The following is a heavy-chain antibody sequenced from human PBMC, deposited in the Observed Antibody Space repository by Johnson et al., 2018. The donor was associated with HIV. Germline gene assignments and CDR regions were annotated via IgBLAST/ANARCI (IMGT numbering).Heavy chain of an antibody. CDR1: GFTFSSYG. V-gene: IGHV3-33*06. D-gene: IGHD3-16*01. CDR2: IWYDGSNK. J-gene: IGHJ3*02. CDR3: AKGEWGAGTDAFDI. Sequence: QVQLVESGGGVVQPGRSLRLSCEASGFTFSSYGMHWVRQAPGKGLEWVAVIWYDGSNKYYADCVKGRFTISRDNSKNTLYLQMNSLRAEDTAVYYCAKGEWGAGTDAFDIWGQGTMVTVSS.